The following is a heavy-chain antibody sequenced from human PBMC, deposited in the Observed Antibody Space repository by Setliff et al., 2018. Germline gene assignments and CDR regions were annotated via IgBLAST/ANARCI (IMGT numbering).Heavy chain of an antibody. CDR3: ARDRTAYNYGMDV. V-gene: IGHV4-59*01. Sequence: LPETLSLTCTVSGGSIRNYYWSWIRQPPGKGLEWIGYVYYTGTTNYDPSLKSRVTISVDPSKNQVSLKLSSATAADTAVYYCARDRTAYNYGMDVWGQGTTVTVSS. CDR1: GGSIRNYY. CDR2: VYYTGTT. J-gene: IGHJ6*02. D-gene: IGHD5-18*01.